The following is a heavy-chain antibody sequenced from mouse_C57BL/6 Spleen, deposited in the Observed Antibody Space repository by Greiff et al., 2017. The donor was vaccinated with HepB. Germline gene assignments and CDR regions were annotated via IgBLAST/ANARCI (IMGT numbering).Heavy chain of an antibody. V-gene: IGHV5-4*01. J-gene: IGHJ3*01. CDR1: GFTFSSYA. CDR2: ISDGGSYT. CDR3: ARGFNHAWFAY. Sequence: EVQLVESGGGLVKPGGSLKLSCAASGFTFSSYAMSWVRQTPEKRLEWVATISDGGSYTYYPDNVKGRFTISRDNAKNNLYLQMSHLKSEDTAMYYSARGFNHAWFAYWGQGTMVTVSA.